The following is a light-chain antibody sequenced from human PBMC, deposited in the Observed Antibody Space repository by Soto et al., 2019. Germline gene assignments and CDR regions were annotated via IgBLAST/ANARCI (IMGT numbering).Light chain of an antibody. CDR3: LQGTRWPWT. Sequence: IVVTQSPLSLPVTLGQPASISCKSSQSLVYSDGNTYLNWFQQRPGQSPRRLIYKVSNRDSGVPDRFSGSGSGTEFTLTINRVEADDVGVYYCLQGTRWPWTFGQGTKVEI. CDR1: QSLVYSDGNTY. V-gene: IGKV2-30*01. J-gene: IGKJ1*01. CDR2: KVS.